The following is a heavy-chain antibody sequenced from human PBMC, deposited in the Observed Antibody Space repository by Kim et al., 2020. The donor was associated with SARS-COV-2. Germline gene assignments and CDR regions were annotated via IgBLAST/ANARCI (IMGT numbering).Heavy chain of an antibody. V-gene: IGHV4-34*01. Sequence: SETLSLTCAVYGGSFSGYYWSWIRQPPGKGLEWIGEINHSGSTNYNPSLKSRVTISVDTSKNQFSLKLSSVTAADTAVYYCASWMVVVGFRRLDYWGQGTLVTVSS. CDR2: INHSGST. CDR3: ASWMVVVGFRRLDY. D-gene: IGHD1-26*01. CDR1: GGSFSGYY. J-gene: IGHJ4*02.